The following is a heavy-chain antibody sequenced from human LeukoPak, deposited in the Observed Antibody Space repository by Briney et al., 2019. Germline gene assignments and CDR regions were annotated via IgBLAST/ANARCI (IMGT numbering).Heavy chain of an antibody. CDR3: ARQQRIRHCSEGVCTEGYYFDY. CDR2: LSRGGSTT. Sequence: GGSLRLPCAGTGFAFNMFAIDWVRQAPGQGLEWVSGLSRGGSTTNYADSVKGRFTISRDKSQNSVFLQLNSLRPEDTAVYYCARQQRIRHCSEGVCTEGYYFDYWGQGTLVTVSS. CDR1: GFAFNMFA. J-gene: IGHJ4*02. D-gene: IGHD2-15*01. V-gene: IGHV3-23*01.